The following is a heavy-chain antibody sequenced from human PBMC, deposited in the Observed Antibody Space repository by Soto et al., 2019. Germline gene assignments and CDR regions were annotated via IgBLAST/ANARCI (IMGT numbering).Heavy chain of an antibody. V-gene: IGHV4-59*08. CDR2: IYYSGST. CDR3: ARHLGYDSSGYYLDWFDP. D-gene: IGHD3-22*01. CDR1: GGSISSYF. Sequence: PSETLSLTCTVSGGSISSYFWSWIRQPPGKGLEWIGYIYYSGSTNYNPSLKSRVTISVDTSKNQFSLKLSSVTAADTAVYYCARHLGYDSSGYYLDWFDPWGQGTLVTVSS. J-gene: IGHJ5*02.